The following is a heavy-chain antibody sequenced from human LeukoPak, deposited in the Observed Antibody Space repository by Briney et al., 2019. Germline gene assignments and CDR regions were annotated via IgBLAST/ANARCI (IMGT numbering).Heavy chain of an antibody. Sequence: GGSLRLSCAASGFTFSSYEMNWVRQAPGKGLEWVSYISISGSTIYYADSVKGRFTISRDNAKNSLYLQMNSLTAEDTAVYYCARESVATPKIDYWGQGTLVTVSS. CDR3: ARESVATPKIDY. V-gene: IGHV3-48*03. CDR1: GFTFSSYE. D-gene: IGHD5-12*01. J-gene: IGHJ4*02. CDR2: ISISGSTI.